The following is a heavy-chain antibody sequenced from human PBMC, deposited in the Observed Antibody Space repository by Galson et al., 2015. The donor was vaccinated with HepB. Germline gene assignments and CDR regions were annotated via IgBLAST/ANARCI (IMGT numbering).Heavy chain of an antibody. CDR3: ARMSSSWYDGHYYYGMDV. Sequence: SLRLSCAASGFTFSSYSMNWVRQAPGKGLEWVSSISSSSSYIYYADSVKGRFTISRDNAKNSLYLQMNSLRAEDTAVYYCARMSSSWYDGHYYYGMDVWGQGTTVTVSS. V-gene: IGHV3-21*01. CDR1: GFTFSSYS. J-gene: IGHJ6*02. CDR2: ISSSSSYI. D-gene: IGHD6-13*01.